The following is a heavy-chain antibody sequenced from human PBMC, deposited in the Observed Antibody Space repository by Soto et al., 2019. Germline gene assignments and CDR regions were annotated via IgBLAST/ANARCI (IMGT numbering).Heavy chain of an antibody. CDR1: GGSISSSSYY. CDR3: ASYLWSGYYSGWFDP. CDR2: IYYSGST. V-gene: IGHV4-39*01. Sequence: SETLSLTCTVSGGSISSSSYYWGWIRQPPGKGLEWIGSIYYSGSTYYNPSLKSRVTITVDTSKNQFSLKLSSVTAADTAVYYCASYLWSGYYSGWFDPWGQGTLVTVSS. D-gene: IGHD3-3*01. J-gene: IGHJ5*02.